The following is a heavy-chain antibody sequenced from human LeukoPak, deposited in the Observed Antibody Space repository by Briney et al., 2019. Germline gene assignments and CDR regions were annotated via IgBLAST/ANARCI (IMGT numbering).Heavy chain of an antibody. J-gene: IGHJ6*03. CDR1: GGSFSGYY. V-gene: IGHV4-34*01. D-gene: IGHD6-13*01. Sequence: SETLSLTCAVYGGSFSGYYWSWIRQPPGKGLEWIGEINHSGSTNYNPSLKSRVTISVDTSKNQFSLKLSSVTAADTAVYYCAKGGWQQLLLDYYYMDVWGKGTTVTVSS. CDR3: AKGGWQQLLLDYYYMDV. CDR2: INHSGST.